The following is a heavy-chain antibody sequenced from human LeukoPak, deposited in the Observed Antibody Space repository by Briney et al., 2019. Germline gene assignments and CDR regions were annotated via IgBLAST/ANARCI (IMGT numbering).Heavy chain of an antibody. D-gene: IGHD3-22*01. CDR2: ISYDGSNK. CDR1: GFTFSSYA. CDR3: ARDYDSSGQPDY. J-gene: IGHJ4*02. Sequence: GGSLRLSCAASGFTFSSYAMHWVRQAPGKGLEWVAVISYDGSNKYYADSVKGRFTISRDNSKNMLYLQINSLRAEDTAVYYCARDYDSSGQPDYWGQGTLVTVSS. V-gene: IGHV3-30-3*01.